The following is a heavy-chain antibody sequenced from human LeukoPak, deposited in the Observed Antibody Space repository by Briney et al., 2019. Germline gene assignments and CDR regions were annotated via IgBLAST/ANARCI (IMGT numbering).Heavy chain of an antibody. Sequence: GGSLRLSCAASGFTFSTYGMHWVRQAPGKGLEWVTVIWHDGSHKDYADSVKGRFTISRDNSKNMLYLQMNDLRAEDTAVYFCVRGWGSNVYASAFDVWGQGTMVTVSS. CDR2: IWHDGSHK. CDR3: VRGWGSNVYASAFDV. CDR1: GFTFSTYG. J-gene: IGHJ3*01. D-gene: IGHD3-16*01. V-gene: IGHV3-33*01.